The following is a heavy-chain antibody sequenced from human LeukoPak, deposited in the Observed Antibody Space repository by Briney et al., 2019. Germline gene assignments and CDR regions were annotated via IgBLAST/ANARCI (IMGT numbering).Heavy chain of an antibody. V-gene: IGHV4-34*01. CDR3: ARATQYSYGYDPFDY. D-gene: IGHD5-18*01. Sequence: PSETLSLTCAVYGGSFSGYYWSWIRQPPGKGLEWIGEINHSGSTNYNPSLKSRVTISVDTPKNQFSLKLSSVTAADTAVYYCARATQYSYGYDPFDYWGQGTLVTVSS. CDR2: INHSGST. J-gene: IGHJ4*02. CDR1: GGSFSGYY.